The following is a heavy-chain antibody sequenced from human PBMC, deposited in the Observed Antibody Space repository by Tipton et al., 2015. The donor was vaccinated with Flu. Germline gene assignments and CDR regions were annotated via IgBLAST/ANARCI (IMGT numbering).Heavy chain of an antibody. CDR3: ARALRTTGFDY. Sequence: TLSLTCTVSGDSISSGTHYWSWIRQPAGKGLEWIGRIYTSGSTNYNPSLKTRVTIPVDTSKNQFSLKLSSVTAADTAVYSCARALRTTGFDYWGQGTLVTVSS. D-gene: IGHD1-1*01. CDR1: GDSISSGTHY. V-gene: IGHV4-61*02. J-gene: IGHJ4*02. CDR2: IYTSGST.